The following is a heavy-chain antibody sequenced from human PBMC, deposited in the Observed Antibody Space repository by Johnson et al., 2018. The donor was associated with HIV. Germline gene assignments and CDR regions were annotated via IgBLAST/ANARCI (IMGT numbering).Heavy chain of an antibody. J-gene: IGHJ3*02. CDR2: ISTSGSTI. CDR3: ARGKKQWLDEDAFDI. V-gene: IGHV3-11*04. CDR1: GFTFRDHY. D-gene: IGHD6-19*01. Sequence: QVQLVESGGGLVKPGGPLRLSCAASGFTFRDHYMSWIRQAPGKGLEWVADISTSGSTIYYADSVKGRFTISRDNAKNTLYLQMNSLRAEDTAVYYCARGKKQWLDEDAFDIWGQGTMVTVSS.